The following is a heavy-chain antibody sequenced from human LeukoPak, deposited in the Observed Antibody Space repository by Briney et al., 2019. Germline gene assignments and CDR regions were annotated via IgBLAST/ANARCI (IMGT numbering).Heavy chain of an antibody. D-gene: IGHD3-22*01. CDR3: ARGEYYYDSNGYSGD. CDR2: ISAYNGNT. J-gene: IGHJ1*01. Sequence: EASVKVSCKASGGTFSSYAISWVRQAPGQGLEWMGWISAYNGNTNYAQKLQGRVTMTTDTSTSTAYMEVRSLRSDDTAVYYCARGEYYYDSNGYSGDWGQGTLVTVSS. V-gene: IGHV1-18*01. CDR1: GGTFSSYA.